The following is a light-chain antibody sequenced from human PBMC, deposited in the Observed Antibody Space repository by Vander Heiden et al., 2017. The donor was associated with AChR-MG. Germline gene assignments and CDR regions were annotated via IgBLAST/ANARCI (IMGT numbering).Light chain of an antibody. V-gene: IGKV1-39*01. CDR3: RQSYSTPFT. J-gene: IGKJ3*01. CDR1: QSISSY. CDR2: SAA. Sequence: DIQMTKPPSSLSASAGDRVTITCRASQSISSYLYGYQQKPAKAPTSLIYSAASLQSSVPSRFSGSGCGTDVILTTSSRQPEEVAAVYCRQSYSTPFTFGQGTKVDIK.